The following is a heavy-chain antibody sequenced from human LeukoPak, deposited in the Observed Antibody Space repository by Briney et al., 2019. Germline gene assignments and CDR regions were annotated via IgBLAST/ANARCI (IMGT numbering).Heavy chain of an antibody. CDR1: GYTFTGYY. J-gene: IGHJ5*02. V-gene: IGHV1-2*02. CDR2: LNPDTGST. CDR3: ARESFSGSGGLNWFAP. D-gene: IGHD3-10*01. Sequence: ASVQVSCKASGYTFTGYYIHWVRQAPGQGLEWMGGLNPDTGSTNYAQKFQARVIMTRDTSINTAYMELRRLRYDDTAMYFCARESFSGSGGLNWFAPWGQGTLVTVSS.